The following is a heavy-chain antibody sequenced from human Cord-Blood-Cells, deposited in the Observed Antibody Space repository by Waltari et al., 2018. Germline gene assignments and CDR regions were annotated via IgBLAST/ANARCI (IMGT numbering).Heavy chain of an antibody. D-gene: IGHD7-27*01. Sequence: GKGLEWIGSIYYSGSTYYNPSLKSRVTISVDTSKNQFSLKLSSVTAADTAGYYCARCGLGIDYWGQGTLVTVSS. J-gene: IGHJ4*02. CDR2: IYYSGST. V-gene: IGHV4-39*01. CDR3: ARCGLGIDY.